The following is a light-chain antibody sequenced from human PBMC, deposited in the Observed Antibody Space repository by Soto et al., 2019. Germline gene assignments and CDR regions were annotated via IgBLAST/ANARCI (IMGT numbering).Light chain of an antibody. CDR1: QSVSSN. CDR2: GAS. V-gene: IGKV3-15*01. Sequence: EIVMTQSPATLSVSPGERATLSCMASQSVSSNLAWYQQKPGQAPRLLIYGASTRATGIPARFSGSGYGTEFTLTISSLQSEDFAVYYCQQYNNWPPLTFGAGTKVEIK. J-gene: IGKJ4*01. CDR3: QQYNNWPPLT.